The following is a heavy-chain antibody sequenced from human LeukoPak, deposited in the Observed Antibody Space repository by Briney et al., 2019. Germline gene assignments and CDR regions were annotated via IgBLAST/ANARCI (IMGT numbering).Heavy chain of an antibody. Sequence: ASVKVSCKASGYTFTSYGISWVRQAPGQGLEWMGWIGAYNGNTNYAQKLQGRVTMTTDTSTSTAYMELRSLRSDDTAVYYCARAPRFLEWLFQFDYWGQGTLVTVSS. CDR2: IGAYNGNT. V-gene: IGHV1-18*01. CDR3: ARAPRFLEWLFQFDY. D-gene: IGHD3-3*01. J-gene: IGHJ4*02. CDR1: GYTFTSYG.